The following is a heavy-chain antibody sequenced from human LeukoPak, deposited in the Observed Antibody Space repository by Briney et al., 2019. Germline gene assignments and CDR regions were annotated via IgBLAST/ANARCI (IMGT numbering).Heavy chain of an antibody. CDR2: ISWNSGSI. J-gene: IGHJ4*02. V-gene: IGHV3-9*01. D-gene: IGHD1-14*01. CDR3: AKDRRNDFDY. CDR1: GFTFDDYT. Sequence: GGSLRLSCAASGFTFDDYTMHWVRQAPGKGLEWVSGISWNSGSIGYADSVKGRFTISKDNAKNSLYLQMNSLRGDDTALYYCAKDRRNDFDYWGQGTLVTVSS.